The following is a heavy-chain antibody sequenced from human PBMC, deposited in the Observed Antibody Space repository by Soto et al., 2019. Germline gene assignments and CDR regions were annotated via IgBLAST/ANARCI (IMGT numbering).Heavy chain of an antibody. Sequence: QVQLVQSGAEVKKPGSSVKVSCKASGDTFSRYAISWVRQSTGQGLEWMGGVIPTFGAADYSQKFPGRVTITGGASTSPAYLELRSLRSEDTAVYYCARAITGPVSSYSGMDVWGEGTTVTVSS. V-gene: IGHV1-69*12. D-gene: IGHD1-20*01. CDR1: GDTFSRYA. CDR3: ARAITGPVSSYSGMDV. CDR2: VIPTFGAA. J-gene: IGHJ6*04.